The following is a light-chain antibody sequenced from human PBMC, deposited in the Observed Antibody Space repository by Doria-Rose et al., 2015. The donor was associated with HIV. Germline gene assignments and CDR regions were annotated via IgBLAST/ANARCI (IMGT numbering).Light chain of an antibody. CDR2: DAS. V-gene: IGKV3-11*01. CDR3: QQRSNWPPIFT. J-gene: IGKJ3*01. Sequence: EIAVAQSPATLSLSPGERATLSCRASKSVSSNLAWYQQKPGQAPRLLLYDASDRATGIPARFSGSGSGTDFTLTLSSLEPEDFAVYFYQQRSNWPPIFTFGPGTKVDI. CDR1: KSVSSN.